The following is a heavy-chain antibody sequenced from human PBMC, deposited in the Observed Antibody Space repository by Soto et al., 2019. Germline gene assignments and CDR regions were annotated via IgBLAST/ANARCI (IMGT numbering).Heavy chain of an antibody. CDR2: IYYSGST. CDR1: GGSISSGDYY. D-gene: IGHD2-8*01. V-gene: IGHV4-30-4*01. J-gene: IGHJ4*02. CDR3: ARAKLGLMVYAPYYVDY. Sequence: QVQLQESGPGLVKPSQTLSLTCTVSGGSISSGDYYWSWIRQPPGKGLEWIGYIYYSGSTYYNPSLKSRVTISVDTSKNQFSLKLSSVTAADTAVYYCARAKLGLMVYAPYYVDYWGQGTLVTVSS.